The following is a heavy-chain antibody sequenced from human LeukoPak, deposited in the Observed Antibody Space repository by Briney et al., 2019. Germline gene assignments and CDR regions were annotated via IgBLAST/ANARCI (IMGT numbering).Heavy chain of an antibody. CDR1: GGSISSYY. D-gene: IGHD2-8*01. V-gene: IGHV4-59*01. CDR2: IYYSGST. CDR3: ARREYAIDY. Sequence: SETLSLTCTVSGGSISSYYWSWIRQPPGKGLEWIGYIYYSGSTNYNPSLKSRVTISVDTSKNQFSLKLSSVTAADTAVYYCARREYAIDYWGQGTLVTVSS. J-gene: IGHJ4*02.